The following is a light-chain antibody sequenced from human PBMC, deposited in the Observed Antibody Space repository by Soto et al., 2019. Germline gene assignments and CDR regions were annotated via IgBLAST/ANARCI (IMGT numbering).Light chain of an antibody. CDR2: WAS. J-gene: IGKJ2*01. V-gene: IGKV4-1*01. CDR3: QQYYSTLPYT. Sequence: DIVMTQSPDSLAVSLGERATINCKSSQGVLYSSNNKNYLAWYQQKPGQPPKLLIYWASTREFGVPDRFSGSGSGTDFTLTISSLQAEDVAVYYCQQYYSTLPYTFGQGTKLEIK. CDR1: QGVLYSSNNKNY.